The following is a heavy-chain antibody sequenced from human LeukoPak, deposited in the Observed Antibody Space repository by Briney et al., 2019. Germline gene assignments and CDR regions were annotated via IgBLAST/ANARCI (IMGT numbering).Heavy chain of an antibody. CDR1: GYTFTGYY. CDR3: ATEAKEYYYDSSGYIGNWFDP. V-gene: IGHV1-2*02. J-gene: IGHJ5*02. Sequence: EASVKVSCKASGYTFTGYYMHWVRQAPGQGLEWMGWINPNSGGTNYAQKFQGRVTMTRDTSISTAYMELSRLRSDDTAVYYCATEAKEYYYDSSGYIGNWFDPWGQGTLVTVSS. D-gene: IGHD3-22*01. CDR2: INPNSGGT.